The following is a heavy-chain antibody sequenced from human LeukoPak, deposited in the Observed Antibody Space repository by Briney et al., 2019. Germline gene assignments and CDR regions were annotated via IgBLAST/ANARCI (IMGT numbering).Heavy chain of an antibody. Sequence: TSGTLSLTCAVSGGSISSSNWWSWVRQPPGKGLEWIGSIYYSGSTYYSPSLKSRVTISVDTSKNQFSLKLSSVTAADTAVYYCARLDYYDSSGYCDYWGQGTLVTVSS. D-gene: IGHD3-22*01. V-gene: IGHV4-4*02. CDR1: GGSISSSNW. CDR2: IYYSGST. CDR3: ARLDYYDSSGYCDY. J-gene: IGHJ4*02.